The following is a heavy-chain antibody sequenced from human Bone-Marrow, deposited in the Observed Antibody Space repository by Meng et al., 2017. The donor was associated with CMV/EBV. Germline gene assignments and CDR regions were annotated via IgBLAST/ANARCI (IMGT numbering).Heavy chain of an antibody. CDR2: INPSGGST. D-gene: IGHD2-2*02. Sequence: ASVKVSCKASGYTFTSYYMHWVRQAPGQGLEWMGIINPSGGSTSYAQKFQGRVTMTRDTSTSTVYMELSRLRSEDTAVYYCASDYCSSTSCYRISHWGQGTLVTVSS. CDR1: GYTFTSYY. J-gene: IGHJ4*02. CDR3: ASDYCSSTSCYRISH. V-gene: IGHV1-46*01.